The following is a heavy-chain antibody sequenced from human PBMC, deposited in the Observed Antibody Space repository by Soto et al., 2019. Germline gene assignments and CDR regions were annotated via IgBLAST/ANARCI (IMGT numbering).Heavy chain of an antibody. CDR1: GFTFSSYG. J-gene: IGHJ4*02. D-gene: IGHD3-22*01. CDR3: AKAGYYDSSGYYELDY. CDR2: VLYDGRNK. Sequence: QVQLVESGGGVVQPGRSLRLSCAASGFTFSSYGMHWVRQAPGKGLEWVAVVLYDGRNKYYADSVKGRFTISRDNSKNTVYLQMNSLRAEDTAVYYCAKAGYYDSSGYYELDYWGQGTLVTVCS. V-gene: IGHV3-30*18.